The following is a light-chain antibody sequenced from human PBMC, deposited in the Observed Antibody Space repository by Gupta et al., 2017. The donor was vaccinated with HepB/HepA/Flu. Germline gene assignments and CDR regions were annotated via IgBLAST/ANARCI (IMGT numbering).Light chain of an antibody. CDR1: SSNIGSNT. CDR3: AAWDDSLSGWV. CDR2: NNN. J-gene: IGLJ3*02. V-gene: IGLV1-44*01. Sequence: QSVLTQPPSASGTPGQRVTISCSGSSSNIGSNTVNWYQQLPGTAPKLLIYNNNQRPSGVPDRFSGSKSGTSASLAISALQSEDEADYYCAAWDDSLSGWVFGGGTRLTVL.